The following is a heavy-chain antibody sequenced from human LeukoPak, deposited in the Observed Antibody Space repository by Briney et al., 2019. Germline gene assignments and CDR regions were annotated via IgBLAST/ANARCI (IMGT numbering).Heavy chain of an antibody. CDR1: GFSFSLYS. J-gene: IGHJ3*02. V-gene: IGHV3-48*04. CDR2: ISDSGTNP. CDR3: ARVGHLDNIVVVPAARDLGAFDI. Sequence: GGSLRLSCAASGFSFSLYSMMWVRQAPGKGLEWLSVISDSGTNPKYADSVKGRFTISRDNAKNSLYLQMNSLRAEDTAVYYCARVGHLDNIVVVPAARDLGAFDIWGQGTMVTVSS. D-gene: IGHD2-2*01.